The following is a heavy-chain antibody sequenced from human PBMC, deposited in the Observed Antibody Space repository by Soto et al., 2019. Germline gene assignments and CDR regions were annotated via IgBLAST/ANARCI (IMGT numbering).Heavy chain of an antibody. J-gene: IGHJ4*02. V-gene: IGHV3-30-3*01. CDR2: ISYDGSNK. CDR3: ARDTVTTVVTAMKY. CDR1: GFTFSSYA. Sequence: GGSLRLSCAASGFTFSSYAMHWVRQAPGKGLEWVAVISYDGSNKYYADSVKGRFTISRDNSKNTLYLQMNSLRAEDTAVYYCARDTVTTVVTAMKYWGQGTLVTVSS. D-gene: IGHD2-21*02.